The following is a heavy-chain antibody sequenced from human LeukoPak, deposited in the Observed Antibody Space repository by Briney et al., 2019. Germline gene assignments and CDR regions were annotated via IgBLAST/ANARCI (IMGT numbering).Heavy chain of an antibody. V-gene: IGHV3-33*07. D-gene: IGHD3-22*01. J-gene: IGHJ4*02. Sequence: GGSLRLSCEASGFTFSSHGMYWVRQAPGKGLEWVALIWYDGSNKYYADSVKGRFTISRDNAKNSLYLQMNSLRAEDTAVYYCARATTYYYDSSGYYSQYYFDYWGQGTLVTVSS. CDR1: GFTFSSHG. CDR3: ARATTYYYDSSGYYSQYYFDY. CDR2: IWYDGSNK.